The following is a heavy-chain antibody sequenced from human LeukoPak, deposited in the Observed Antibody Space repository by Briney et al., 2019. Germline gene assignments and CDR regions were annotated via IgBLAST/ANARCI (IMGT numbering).Heavy chain of an antibody. CDR1: GFTFSSYA. CDR3: AKVPDYYYYYYMDV. Sequence: PGRSLRLSCAASGFTFSSYAMHWVRQAPGRGLEWVAVISYDGSNKYYADSVKGRFTISRDNSKNTLYLQMNSLRAEDTAVYYCAKVPDYYYYYYMDVWGKGTTVTVSS. V-gene: IGHV3-30-3*01. CDR2: ISYDGSNK. J-gene: IGHJ6*03.